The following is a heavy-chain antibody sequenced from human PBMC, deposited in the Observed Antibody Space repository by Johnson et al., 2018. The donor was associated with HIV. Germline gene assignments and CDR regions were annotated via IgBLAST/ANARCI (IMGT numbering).Heavy chain of an antibody. V-gene: IGHV3-66*01. CDR1: GFIFSSYY. CDR3: TSEGAFYDAFDI. Sequence: VQLVESGGGVVQPGRSLRLSCSASGFIFSSYYMTWVRQAPGTGLDWVSVISSGGDTYYADSVRGRFSISRDNSKHTLYLQINSLKTEDTAVYYCTSEGAFYDAFDIWGQGAMVTVSS. J-gene: IGHJ3*02. D-gene: IGHD3-16*01. CDR2: ISSGGDT.